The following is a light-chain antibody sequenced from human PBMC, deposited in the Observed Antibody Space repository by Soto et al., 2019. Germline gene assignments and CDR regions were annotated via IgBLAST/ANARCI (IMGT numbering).Light chain of an antibody. J-gene: IGLJ3*02. CDR2: TSD. CDR3: AAWDDSLNGPV. CDR1: SSDSGSNV. V-gene: IGLV1-44*01. Sequence: QSVLTQPPSASGTPGQRVTISCSGSSSDSGSNVVNWYRQLPGTAPKLLIYTSDQRPSGVPDRFSGSKSGTSASLAISGLRSEDEADYYCAAWDDSLNGPVFGGGTQLTVL.